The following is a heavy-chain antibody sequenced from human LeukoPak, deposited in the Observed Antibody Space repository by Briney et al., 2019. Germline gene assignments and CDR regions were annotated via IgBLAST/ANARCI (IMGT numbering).Heavy chain of an antibody. CDR1: GYTFTGYY. CDR2: INPNSGGT. V-gene: IGHV1-2*02. J-gene: IGHJ4*02. D-gene: IGHD3-22*01. Sequence: ASVKVSCRASGYTFTGYYMHWVRQAPGQGLEWMGWINPNSGGTNYAQKFQGRVTMTRDTSISTAYMELSRLRSDDTAVYYCATGFYDTSGYYFDSWGQGTLVTVSS. CDR3: ATGFYDTSGYYFDS.